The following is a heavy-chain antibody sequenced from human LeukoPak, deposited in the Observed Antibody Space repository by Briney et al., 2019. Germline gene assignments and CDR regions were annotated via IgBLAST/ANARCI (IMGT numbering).Heavy chain of an antibody. V-gene: IGHV3-11*01. Sequence: GGSLRLSCAASGFTFSDYYMSWIRQAPGKGLEWVSYISSSGSTIYYADSVKGRFTISRDNSKNTLYLQMNTLRAEDTAVYYCARRAGDYSHPYDYWGQGTLVTVSS. D-gene: IGHD3-22*01. J-gene: IGHJ4*02. CDR3: ARRAGDYSHPYDY. CDR2: ISSSGSTI. CDR1: GFTFSDYY.